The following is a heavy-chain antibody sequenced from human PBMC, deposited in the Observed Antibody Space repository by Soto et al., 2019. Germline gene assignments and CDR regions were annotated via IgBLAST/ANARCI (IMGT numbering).Heavy chain of an antibody. Sequence: ASVKVSCKASGYTFTSYYMHWVRQAPGQGLEWMGIINPSGGSTSYAQKFQGRVTMTRDTSTSTAYMELSSLRSEDTAVYYCAREQHLGYCSGGSCGVRNFXYWGQGTLVTVSS. CDR2: INPSGGST. CDR1: GYTFTSYY. CDR3: AREQHLGYCSGGSCGVRNFXY. J-gene: IGHJ4*02. D-gene: IGHD2-15*01. V-gene: IGHV1-46*01.